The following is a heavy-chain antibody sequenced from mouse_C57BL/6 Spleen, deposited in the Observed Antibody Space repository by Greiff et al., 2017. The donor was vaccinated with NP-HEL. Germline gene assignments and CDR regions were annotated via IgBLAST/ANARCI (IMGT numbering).Heavy chain of an antibody. V-gene: IGHV1-82*01. J-gene: IGHJ4*01. CDR3: ASGPGSSSMDY. D-gene: IGHD1-1*01. CDR2: IYPGDGDT. CDR1: GYAFSSSW. Sequence: QVQLKQSGPELVKPGASVKISCKASGYAFSSSWMNWVKQRPGKGLEWIGRIYPGDGDTNYNGKFKGKATLTADKSSSTAYMQLSSLTSEDSAVYFCASGPGSSSMDYWGQGTSVTVSS.